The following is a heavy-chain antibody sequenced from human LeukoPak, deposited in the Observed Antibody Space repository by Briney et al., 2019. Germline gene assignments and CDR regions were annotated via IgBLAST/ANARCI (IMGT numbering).Heavy chain of an antibody. D-gene: IGHD1-26*01. CDR3: TTAPKWETRGTDY. J-gene: IGHJ4*02. CDR1: GFTFSNAW. CDR2: IQSKTDGGTS. Sequence: GGSLRLSCVASGFTFSNAWMNWVRQAPSKGVEWVGRIQSKTDGGTSDYGAPVKGRFTISRDDSKNTLYLQMNSLKTEDTAVYYCTTAPKWETRGTDYWGQGTLVTISS. V-gene: IGHV3-15*01.